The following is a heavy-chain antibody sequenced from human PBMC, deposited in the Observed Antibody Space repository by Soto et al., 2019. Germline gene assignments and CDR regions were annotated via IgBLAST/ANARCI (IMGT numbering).Heavy chain of an antibody. V-gene: IGHV1-69*06. CDR3: ARGGIAVAGTHRLFDY. CDR2: IIPIFGTA. J-gene: IGHJ4*02. CDR1: GGTFRSFA. D-gene: IGHD6-19*01. Sequence: QVQLVQSGAEVKKPGSSVKVSCKASGGTFRSFAISWVQKAPGHGLEWMGGIIPIFGTANYAQKFQGRVTITADKSTITAYMELSSLRSEDTAVYYCARGGIAVAGTHRLFDYWGQGTLVTVSS.